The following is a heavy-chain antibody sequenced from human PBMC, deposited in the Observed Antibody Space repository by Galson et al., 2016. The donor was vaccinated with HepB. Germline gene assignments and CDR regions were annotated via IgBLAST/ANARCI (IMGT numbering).Heavy chain of an antibody. V-gene: IGHV3-30*03. CDR3: ARSRRPMTADPHDY. J-gene: IGHJ4*02. CDR1: GFTFTSHG. Sequence: SLRLSCAASGFTFTSHGMHWVRQAPGRGLEWVAVISYDGRDTFYIDSVKGRFTISRNNPENMLYLQMDSLRDEDAAVYYCARSRRPMTADPHDYWGQGTLVTVSS. CDR2: ISYDGRDT. D-gene: IGHD2-21*02.